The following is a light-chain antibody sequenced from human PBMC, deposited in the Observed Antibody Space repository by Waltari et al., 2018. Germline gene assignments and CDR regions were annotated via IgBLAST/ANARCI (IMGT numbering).Light chain of an antibody. CDR3: QQRSSWPFMYT. Sequence: EIVLTQSPATLSLSPGEKATLSCRASQSISKYLAWSQQKPGQAPRLLIYDASNRPTDIPARFSGSGSGTDFTLTISSLEPEDFAVYYCQQRSSWPFMYTFGQGTKLEIK. CDR1: QSISKY. J-gene: IGKJ2*01. V-gene: IGKV3-11*01. CDR2: DAS.